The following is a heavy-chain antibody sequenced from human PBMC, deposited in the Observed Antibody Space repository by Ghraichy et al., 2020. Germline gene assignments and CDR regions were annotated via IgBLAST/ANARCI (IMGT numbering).Heavy chain of an antibody. J-gene: IGHJ4*02. CDR3: ERALPSYCSGGSCSFGLDEYYFDY. Sequence: SETLSLTCADSGYSISSGYYWGWIRQPPGKGLEWIGRIYHSGSTYYNPSLKSRVTISVDTSKNQFSLKLSSVTAADTAVYYCERALPSYCSGGSCSFGLDEYYFDYWGQGTLVTVSS. CDR2: IYHSGST. D-gene: IGHD2-15*01. CDR1: GYSISSGYY. V-gene: IGHV4-38-2*01.